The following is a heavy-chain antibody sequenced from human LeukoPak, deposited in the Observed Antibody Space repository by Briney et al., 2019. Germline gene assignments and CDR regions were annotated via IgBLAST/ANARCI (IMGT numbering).Heavy chain of an antibody. V-gene: IGHV3-30*04. CDR3: ADGGVLRFLEWLPDLGYDY. Sequence: GRSLRLSCAASGFTFSSYAMHWVRQAPGKGLEWAAVISYDGSNKYYADSVKGRFTISRDNSKNTLYLQMNSLRAEDTAVYYCADGGVLRFLEWLPDLGYDYWGQGTLVTVSS. J-gene: IGHJ4*02. CDR1: GFTFSSYA. CDR2: ISYDGSNK. D-gene: IGHD3-3*01.